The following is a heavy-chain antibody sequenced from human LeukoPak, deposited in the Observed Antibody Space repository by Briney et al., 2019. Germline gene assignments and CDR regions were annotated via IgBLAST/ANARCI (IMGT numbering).Heavy chain of an antibody. Sequence: PGGSLRLSCAASGFTFSSHAMHWVRQAPGKGLEWVAVISYDGSNKYYADSVKGRFTISRDNSKNTLYLQMNSLRAEDTAVYYCARDPSLSWDSSGSFDYWGQGTLVTVSS. V-gene: IGHV3-30-3*01. D-gene: IGHD3-22*01. CDR1: GFTFSSHA. CDR3: ARDPSLSWDSSGSFDY. J-gene: IGHJ4*02. CDR2: ISYDGSNK.